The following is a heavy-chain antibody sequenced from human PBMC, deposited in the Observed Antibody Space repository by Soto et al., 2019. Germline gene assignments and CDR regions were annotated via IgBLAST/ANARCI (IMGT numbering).Heavy chain of an antibody. CDR1: GYTFTSYA. CDR2: INAGNGNT. J-gene: IGHJ6*02. CDR3: ARLNSYSILQRTGYSSSWWKDPALYYYYGMDV. D-gene: IGHD6-13*01. V-gene: IGHV1-3*01. Sequence: GASVKVSCKASGYTFTSYAMHWVRQAPGQRLEWMGWINAGNGNTKYSQKFQGRVTITRDTSASTAYMELSSLRSEDTAVYYCARLNSYSILQRTGYSSSWWKDPALYYYYGMDVWGQGTTVTVSS.